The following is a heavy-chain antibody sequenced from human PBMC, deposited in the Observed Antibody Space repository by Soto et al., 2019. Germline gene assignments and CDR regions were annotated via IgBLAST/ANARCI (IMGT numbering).Heavy chain of an antibody. V-gene: IGHV3-15*01. CDR1: GFSFSDAW. CDR3: TAGPR. Sequence: PVGSLRLSCAASGFSFSDAWMNWVRQAPGRGLEWVGRIKSKTDGGTTDYAAPLKGRFTISRDDSKSTLYLQVNSLRIEDTAVYYCTAGPRWGQGTLVTVSS. CDR2: IKSKTDGGTT. J-gene: IGHJ4*02.